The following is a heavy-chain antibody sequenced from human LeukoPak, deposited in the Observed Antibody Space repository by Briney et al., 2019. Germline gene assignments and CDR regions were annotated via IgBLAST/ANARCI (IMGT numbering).Heavy chain of an antibody. CDR1: GGTFSSYA. D-gene: IGHD6-13*01. V-gene: IGHV1-69*05. J-gene: IGHJ6*03. CDR3: ARGPSAAAGTLYYYYYMDV. Sequence: SVKVSCKASGGTFSSYAISWVRQAPGQGLEWMGGIIPIFGTANYAQKFQGRVTITTDESTSTAYMELSSLRSEDTAVYYCARGPSAAAGTLYYYYYMDVWGKGTTVIVSS. CDR2: IIPIFGTA.